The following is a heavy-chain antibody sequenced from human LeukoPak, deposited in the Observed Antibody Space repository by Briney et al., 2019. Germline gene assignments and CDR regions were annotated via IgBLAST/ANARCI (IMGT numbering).Heavy chain of an antibody. Sequence: GGSLRLSCAASGFTFSNAWMTWVRQAPGKGLEWVGRIKSKTDGGTTDYAAPVKDRFTISRDDSKNTLYLQMNSLKTEDTAVYYCTTLYDYVWGSYRYKGGYYFDYWGQGTLVTVSS. CDR3: TTLYDYVWGSYRYKGGYYFDY. V-gene: IGHV3-15*01. CDR1: GFTFSNAW. J-gene: IGHJ4*02. CDR2: IKSKTDGGTT. D-gene: IGHD3-16*02.